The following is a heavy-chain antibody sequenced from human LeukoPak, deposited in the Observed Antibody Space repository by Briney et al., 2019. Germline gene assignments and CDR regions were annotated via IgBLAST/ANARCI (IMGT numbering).Heavy chain of an antibody. CDR3: ARAHYCRQTSCYPWFDT. CDR1: GGSISTGGSY. V-gene: IGHV4-31*03. CDR2: ITDSRST. J-gene: IGHJ5*02. Sequence: SETLSLTCSVSGGSISTGGSYWSWVRQHTGKGLEWIGYITDSRSTYYNPSLKSRVTISLSTSSNQFSLRLTSVTAADSAVYFCARAHYCRQTSCYPWFDTWGQGILVTVSS. D-gene: IGHD2-2*01.